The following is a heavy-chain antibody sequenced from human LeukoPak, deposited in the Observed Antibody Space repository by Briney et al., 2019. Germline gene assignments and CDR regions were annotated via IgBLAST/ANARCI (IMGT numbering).Heavy chain of an antibody. CDR1: GGSISSGTYY. Sequence: SETLSLTCTVSGGSISSGTYYWGWIRQPPGKGLEWIGTIYYSGTTYYYNPSLRSRVTISLDKSKNQFSLKLRSVTATDTAAYYWAKYSSSDVFNFWAQGKRVTVSS. CDR2: IYYSGTT. CDR3: AKYSSSDVFNF. V-gene: IGHV4-39*01. J-gene: IGHJ3*01. D-gene: IGHD6-6*01.